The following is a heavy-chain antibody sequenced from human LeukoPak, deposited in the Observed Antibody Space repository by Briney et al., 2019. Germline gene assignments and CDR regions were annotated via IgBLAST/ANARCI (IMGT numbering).Heavy chain of an antibody. J-gene: IGHJ4*02. D-gene: IGHD5-24*01. CDR1: GFTFSSYA. CDR3: AKYLGVGGWLQFEGV. Sequence: GGSLRLSCAASGFTFSSYAMSWVRQVPGKGLEWVSHISISGRTTKYVDSVKGRFTISRDNSRDTLYLQMNSLRAEDTAIYYCAKYLGVGGWLQFEGVWGQGILVTVSS. V-gene: IGHV3-23*01. CDR2: ISISGRTT.